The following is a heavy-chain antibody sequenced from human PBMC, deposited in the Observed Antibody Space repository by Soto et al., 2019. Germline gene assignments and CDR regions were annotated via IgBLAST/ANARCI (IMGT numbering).Heavy chain of an antibody. CDR3: AKDTYYYDSSGYYDY. J-gene: IGHJ4*02. CDR2: ISWNSGSI. Sequence: EVQLVESGGGLVQPGRSLRLSCAASGFTFDDYAMHWVRQAPGKGLEWVSGISWNSGSIGYADSVKGRFTISRDNAKNSLYLQMNSLRAEDTALYYCAKDTYYYDSSGYYDYWGQGTLVTVS. V-gene: IGHV3-9*01. CDR1: GFTFDDYA. D-gene: IGHD3-22*01.